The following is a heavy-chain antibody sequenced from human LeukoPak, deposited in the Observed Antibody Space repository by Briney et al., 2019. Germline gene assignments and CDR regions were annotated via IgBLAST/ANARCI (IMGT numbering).Heavy chain of an antibody. CDR3: ARAVVFWSGYIDY. CDR2: IYHSGST. CDR1: GYSISSGYY. D-gene: IGHD3-3*01. V-gene: IGHV4-38-2*02. J-gene: IGHJ4*02. Sequence: SETLSLTCTVSGYSISSGYYWGWIRQPPGKGLEWIGSIYHSGSTYYNPSLKSRDTISVDTSKNQFSLKLSSVTAADTAVYYCARAVVFWSGYIDYWGQGTLVTVSS.